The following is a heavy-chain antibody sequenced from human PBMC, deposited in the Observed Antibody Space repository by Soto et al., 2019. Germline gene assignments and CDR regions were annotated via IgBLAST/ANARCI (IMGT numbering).Heavy chain of an antibody. CDR2: IIPIFGTA. J-gene: IGHJ4*02. CDR1: GGTFSSYA. D-gene: IGHD3-22*01. Sequence: SVKVSCKASGGTFSSYAISWVRQAPGQGLEWMGGIIPIFGTANYAQKFQGRVTITADESTSTAYMELSSLRSEDTAVYYCARDRYYYDSSGYWYYFDTWGQGALVTVSS. CDR3: ARDRYYYDSSGYWYYFDT. V-gene: IGHV1-69*13.